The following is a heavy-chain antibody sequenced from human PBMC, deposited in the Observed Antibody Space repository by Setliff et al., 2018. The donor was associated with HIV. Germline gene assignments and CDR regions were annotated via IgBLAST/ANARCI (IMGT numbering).Heavy chain of an antibody. J-gene: IGHJ4*02. CDR3: ARGYSSAFFHEFFEY. V-gene: IGHV4-4*07. CDR1: GDSMSTYY. D-gene: IGHD6-25*01. CDR2: IHNSGNT. Sequence: ASETLSLTCSLSGDSMSTYYWSWIRQTAGKGLEWIGRIHNSGNTNYNPSFMSRVSMSVDTSKSQFSLKLRSVTAADTAVYFCARGYSSAFFHEFFEYWGRGTLVTVSS.